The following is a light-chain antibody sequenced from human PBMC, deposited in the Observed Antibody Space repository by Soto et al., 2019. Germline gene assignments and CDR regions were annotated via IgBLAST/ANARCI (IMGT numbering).Light chain of an antibody. CDR1: QTVSSS. Sequence: EIVMTQSPATLSVCPGERATVSCRASQTVSSSLAWYQQKPGQAPRLLIFHASTRAIGIPARFSGSGSGTEFTLTISSLQSEDFAVYYCQQYNNWRTFGQGTKVDI. J-gene: IGKJ2*01. CDR3: QQYNNWRT. V-gene: IGKV3-15*01. CDR2: HAS.